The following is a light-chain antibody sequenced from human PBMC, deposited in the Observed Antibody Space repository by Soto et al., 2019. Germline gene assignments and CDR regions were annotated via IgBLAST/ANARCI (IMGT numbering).Light chain of an antibody. J-gene: IGKJ1*01. V-gene: IGKV3-20*01. CDR2: DAS. Sequence: EIVMTQSPGTLSLSPGERATLSCRASQSVNSYLAWYQQKPGQAPRLLISDASDRATGIPDRFSGSGSGTDFTLTISRLVPEDFAMYYCQQYGDSPVTFGQGTKVDIK. CDR3: QQYGDSPVT. CDR1: QSVNSY.